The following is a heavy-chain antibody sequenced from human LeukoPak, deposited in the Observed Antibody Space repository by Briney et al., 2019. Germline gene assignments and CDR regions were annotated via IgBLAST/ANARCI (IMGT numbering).Heavy chain of an antibody. Sequence: GGSLRLSCAASGFTFSSYNMNWVRQAPGKGPEWVSSITGSGYYMYSADSLKGRFTIPRDNANNSLYLQMNSLGADDTAVYYCARSIAVAGTNFDYWGQGTLVTVSS. CDR1: GFTFSSYN. V-gene: IGHV3-21*01. CDR2: ITGSGYYM. D-gene: IGHD6-19*01. CDR3: ARSIAVAGTNFDY. J-gene: IGHJ4*02.